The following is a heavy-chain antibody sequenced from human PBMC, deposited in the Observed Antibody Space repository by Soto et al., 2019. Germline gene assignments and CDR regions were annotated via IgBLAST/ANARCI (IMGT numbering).Heavy chain of an antibody. Sequence: EVQLLESGGGVVQPGGSLTLSCVVSGLTLSSYGMSWVRQAPGKGLEWVSTISGSGGSIHYTESVKGRFTISSDNSKNTLHMQMDSLRVEDTAVYYCEKEGLRAVTSFYSYGLDIWGQGTTVSVS. V-gene: IGHV3-23*01. CDR3: EKEGLRAVTSFYSYGLDI. CDR1: GLTLSSYG. J-gene: IGHJ6*02. D-gene: IGHD4-17*01. CDR2: ISGSGGSI.